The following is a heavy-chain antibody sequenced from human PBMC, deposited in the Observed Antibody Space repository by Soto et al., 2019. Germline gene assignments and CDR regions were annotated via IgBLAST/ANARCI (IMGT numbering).Heavy chain of an antibody. CDR2: ISYDGNNK. CDR1: GFTRSGFS. V-gene: IGHV3-30*01. CDR3: ARGMGGGVYYYYFGMDV. D-gene: IGHD3-16*01. Sequence: GRTKRLPYAVSGFTRSGFSMHCVSQNPRKGREWVAVISYDGNNKYYADSVRGRSTISRDNSKNTLYLEMNGLRPDDTSVYYCARGMGGGVYYYYFGMDVWGPGTTVTVSS. J-gene: IGHJ6*02.